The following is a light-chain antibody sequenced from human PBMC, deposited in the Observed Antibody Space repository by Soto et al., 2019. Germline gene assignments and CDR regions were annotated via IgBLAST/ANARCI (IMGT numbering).Light chain of an antibody. Sequence: EMVLTQSPGTLSLSPGERATLSCRASQSVSSSYLAWYLQKPGQPPRLLIYGASSRATGIPDRFSGSGSGTDFTLTISRLEAEDVAVYYCQHYASSYMTVGQGSKLEIK. J-gene: IGKJ2*01. CDR1: QSVSSSY. V-gene: IGKV3-20*01. CDR2: GAS. CDR3: QHYASSYMT.